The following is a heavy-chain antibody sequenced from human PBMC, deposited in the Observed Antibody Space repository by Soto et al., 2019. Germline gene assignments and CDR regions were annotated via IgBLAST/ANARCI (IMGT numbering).Heavy chain of an antibody. V-gene: IGHV3-7*01. Sequence: GGSLRLSCAASGFTFDDYAMHWVCQAPGKGLEWVANIKQDGSEKYYVDSVKGRFTISRDNAKNSLYLQMNSLRAEDTAVYYCARVPSGTIFGVVYYYYMDVWGKGTTVTVSS. D-gene: IGHD3-3*01. J-gene: IGHJ6*03. CDR1: GFTFDDYA. CDR2: IKQDGSEK. CDR3: ARVPSGTIFGVVYYYYMDV.